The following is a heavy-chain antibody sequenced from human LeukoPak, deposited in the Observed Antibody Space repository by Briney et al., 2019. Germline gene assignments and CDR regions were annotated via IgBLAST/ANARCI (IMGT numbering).Heavy chain of an antibody. V-gene: IGHV4-4*07. CDR1: GGSVSSYY. CDR3: ARAGSSSWYPPVYAFDI. Sequence: SETLSLTCTVSGGSVSSYYWSWIRQPAGKGLEWIGRIYTSVNTNYNPSLRSRVTMSVDTSKNQFSLKLSSVTAADTAVYYCARAGSSSWYPPVYAFDIWGQGTMVTVSS. CDR2: IYTSVNT. J-gene: IGHJ3*02. D-gene: IGHD6-13*01.